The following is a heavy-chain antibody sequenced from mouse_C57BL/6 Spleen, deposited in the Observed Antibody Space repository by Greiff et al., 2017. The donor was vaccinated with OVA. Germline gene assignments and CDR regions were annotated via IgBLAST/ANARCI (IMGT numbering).Heavy chain of an antibody. D-gene: IGHD1-1*01. J-gene: IGHJ2*01. CDR3: ARRDYGGTLDY. V-gene: IGHV1-82*01. CDR1: GYAFSSSW. Sequence: QVQLQQSGPELVKPGASVKISCKASGYAFSSSWMNWVKQRPGKGLEWIGRIYPGDGDTNYNGKFKGKATLTADKSSSTAYMQLSSLTSEDAAVYFCARRDYGGTLDYWGQGTTLTVSS. CDR2: IYPGDGDT.